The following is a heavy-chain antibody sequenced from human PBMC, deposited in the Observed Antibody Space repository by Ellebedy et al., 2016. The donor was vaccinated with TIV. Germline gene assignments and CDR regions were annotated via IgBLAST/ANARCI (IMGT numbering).Heavy chain of an antibody. CDR2: IYHSGST. CDR1: GGSISSSNW. Sequence: SETLSLTCTVSGGSISSSNWWSWVRQPPGKGLEWIGEIYHSGSTNYNPSLKSRVTISVDKSKNQFSLKLSSVTAADTAVYYCARDPFKYCSGGSCYPPAFDIWGQGTMVTVSS. D-gene: IGHD2-15*01. V-gene: IGHV4-4*02. J-gene: IGHJ3*02. CDR3: ARDPFKYCSGGSCYPPAFDI.